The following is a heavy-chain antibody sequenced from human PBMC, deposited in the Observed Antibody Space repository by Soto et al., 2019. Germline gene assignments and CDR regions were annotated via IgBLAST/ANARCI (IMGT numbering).Heavy chain of an antibody. CDR1: GGSISSSSYY. V-gene: IGHV4-39*01. CDR3: ARHRGGTTDYYYYGMDV. CDR2: IYYSGST. J-gene: IGHJ6*02. Sequence: SETLSLTCTVSGGSISSSSYYWGWIRQPPGKGLEWIGSIYYSGSTYYNPSLKSRVTISVDTSKNQFSLKLSSVTAADTAVYYCARHRGGTTDYYYYGMDVWGQGTTVT. D-gene: IGHD1-1*01.